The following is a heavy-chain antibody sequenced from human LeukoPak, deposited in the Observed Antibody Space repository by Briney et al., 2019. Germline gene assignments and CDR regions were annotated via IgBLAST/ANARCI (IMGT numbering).Heavy chain of an antibody. V-gene: IGHV3-30*03. J-gene: IGHJ4*02. Sequence: PGGSLRLSCAASGFTVSSNYMSWVRQAPGKGLEWVAVISYDGSNKYYADSVKGRFTVSRDNSKNTLYLQMNSLRAEDTAVYYCATQPEQYYDFWSGYVSWGQGTLVTVSS. CDR3: ATQPEQYYDFWSGYVS. D-gene: IGHD3-3*01. CDR1: GFTVSSNY. CDR2: ISYDGSNK.